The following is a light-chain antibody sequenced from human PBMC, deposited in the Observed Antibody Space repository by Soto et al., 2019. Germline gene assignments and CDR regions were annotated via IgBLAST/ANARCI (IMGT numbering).Light chain of an antibody. CDR3: NSYADSNNLFV. Sequence: QSALTQPPSASGSPGQSVTISCTGTSSDVGGYNYVSWYQQHPGKAPKLMIYEVSKRPSGVPDRFSGSKSGNTASLTVSGLQAEDEADYYRNSYADSNNLFVFGTGTKVTVL. V-gene: IGLV2-8*01. J-gene: IGLJ1*01. CDR2: EVS. CDR1: SSDVGGYNY.